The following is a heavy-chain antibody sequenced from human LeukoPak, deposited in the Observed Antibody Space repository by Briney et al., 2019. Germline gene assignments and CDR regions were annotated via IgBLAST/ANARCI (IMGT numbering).Heavy chain of an antibody. CDR2: ISYDGSNK. Sequence: GGSLRLSCAASGFTFSSYAMHCVRQAPGKGLEWVAVISYDGSNKYYADSVKGRFTISRDNSKNTLYLQMNSLRAEDTAVYYCARDHSYDSSGYYWDDAFDIWGQGTMVTVSS. V-gene: IGHV3-30-3*01. D-gene: IGHD3-22*01. CDR3: ARDHSYDSSGYYWDDAFDI. CDR1: GFTFSSYA. J-gene: IGHJ3*02.